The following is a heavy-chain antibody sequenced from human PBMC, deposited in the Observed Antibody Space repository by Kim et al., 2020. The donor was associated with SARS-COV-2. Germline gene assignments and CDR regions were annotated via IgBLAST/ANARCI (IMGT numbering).Heavy chain of an antibody. CDR3: VRDRPLVTWGSLVRYYMDD. V-gene: IGHV3-48*03. Sequence: GGSLRLSCAASGFQFNSYEMDWVRQAPGKGLEWISYISSSGNKIYYADSVKGRFTISRDNAKNSVYLQMNRLRAEDTAVYYCVRDRPLVTWGSLVRYYMDDWGNGTRVTVS. D-gene: IGHD3-16*01. CDR1: GFQFNSYE. J-gene: IGHJ6*03. CDR2: ISSSGNKI.